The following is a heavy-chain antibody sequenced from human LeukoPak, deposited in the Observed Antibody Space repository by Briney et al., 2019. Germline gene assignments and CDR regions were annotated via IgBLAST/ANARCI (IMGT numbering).Heavy chain of an antibody. CDR2: INHSGST. D-gene: IGHD6-13*01. V-gene: IGHV4-34*01. Sequence: SETLSLTCAVYGGSFSGYYWSWIRQPPGKGLEWIGEINHSGSTNYNPSLKSRVTISVDTSKNQFSLKLSSVTAADTAVYYCARPGYSSSWYRLGYYFDYWGQGTLVTVSS. J-gene: IGHJ4*02. CDR1: GGSFSGYY. CDR3: ARPGYSSSWYRLGYYFDY.